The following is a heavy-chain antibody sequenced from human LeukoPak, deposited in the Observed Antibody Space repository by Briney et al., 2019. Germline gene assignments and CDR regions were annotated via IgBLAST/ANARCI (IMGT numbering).Heavy chain of an antibody. V-gene: IGHV3-30*03. CDR3: ARASGWEPSHYYFDY. Sequence: GRSLRLSCAAFGFTFSSYGMHWVRQAPGKGLEWVAIISYDGSNKYYADSVKGRFTISRDNSKNTLYLQMNSLRAEDTAVYYCARASGWEPSHYYFDYWGQGTLVTVSS. J-gene: IGHJ4*02. CDR1: GFTFSSYG. D-gene: IGHD1-26*01. CDR2: ISYDGSNK.